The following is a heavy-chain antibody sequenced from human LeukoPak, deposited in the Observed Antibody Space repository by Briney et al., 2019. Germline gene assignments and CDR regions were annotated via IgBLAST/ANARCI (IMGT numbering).Heavy chain of an antibody. CDR3: ARLTPPYGDYGLDY. CDR2: IYYSGST. V-gene: IGHV4-38-2*02. J-gene: IGHJ4*02. CDR1: GYSISSGYY. D-gene: IGHD4-17*01. Sequence: SETLSLTCTVSGYSISSGYYWGWIRQPPGKGLEWIGSIYYSGSTYYNPSLKSRVTISVDTSKNQFSLKLSSVNAADTAVYYCARLTPPYGDYGLDYWGQGTLVTVSS.